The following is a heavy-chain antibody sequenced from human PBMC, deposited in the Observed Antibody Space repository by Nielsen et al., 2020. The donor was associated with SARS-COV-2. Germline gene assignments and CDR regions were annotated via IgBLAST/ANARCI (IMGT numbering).Heavy chain of an antibody. CDR1: GFTFSSYG. J-gene: IGHJ4*02. CDR2: ISYDGSNK. V-gene: IGHV3-30*18. CDR3: AKDSGGAHNYFDY. D-gene: IGHD3-16*01. Sequence: GESLKISCAASGFTFSSYGMHWVRQAPGKGLEWVAVISYDGSNKYCADSVKGRFTISRDNSKNTLYLQMNSLRAEDTAVYYCAKDSGGAHNYFDYWGQGTLVTVSS.